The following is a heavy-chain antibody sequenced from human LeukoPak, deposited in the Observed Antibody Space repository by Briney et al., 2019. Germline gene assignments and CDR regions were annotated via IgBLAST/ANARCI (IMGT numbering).Heavy chain of an antibody. Sequence: ASVTVSRMPSGYTFTGYYMHWVRQAPGQGLGWRGWINLNSGGKNYEKQFQGRVTMTRDTSISTAYMELSSLRSDDTAVYYCGRVRKYYYDSSGYRFDPWGQGTLVTVSS. D-gene: IGHD3-22*01. CDR3: GRVRKYYYDSSGYRFDP. CDR1: GYTFTGYY. V-gene: IGHV1-2*02. J-gene: IGHJ5*02. CDR2: INLNSGGK.